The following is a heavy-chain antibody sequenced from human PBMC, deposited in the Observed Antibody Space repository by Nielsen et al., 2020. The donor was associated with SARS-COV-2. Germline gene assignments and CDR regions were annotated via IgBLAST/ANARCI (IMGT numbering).Heavy chain of an antibody. D-gene: IGHD3-9*01. V-gene: IGHV3-15*01. J-gene: IGHJ6*02. CDR3: ARPSSFDWRSYGMDV. CDR1: GFTFSNAW. Sequence: GESLKISCAASGFTFSNAWMSWVRQAPGKGLEWVGRIKSKTDGGTTDYAAPVKGRFTISRDDSKNTLYLQMNSLKTEDTAVYYCARPSSFDWRSYGMDVWGQGTTVTVSS. CDR2: IKSKTDGGTT.